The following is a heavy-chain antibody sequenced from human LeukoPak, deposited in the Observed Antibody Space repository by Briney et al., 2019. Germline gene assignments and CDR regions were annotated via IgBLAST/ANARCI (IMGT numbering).Heavy chain of an antibody. CDR2: INHSGST. V-gene: IGHV4-34*01. J-gene: IGHJ5*02. Sequence: SETLSLTCAVYGGSFSGYYWSWIRQPPGKGLEWIGEINHSGSTNYNPPLKSRVTISVDTSKNQFSLKLSSVTAADTAVYYCARGWSDYIWGSYRSQSPLNNWFDPWGQGTLVTVSS. D-gene: IGHD3-16*02. CDR3: ARGWSDYIWGSYRSQSPLNNWFDP. CDR1: GGSFSGYY.